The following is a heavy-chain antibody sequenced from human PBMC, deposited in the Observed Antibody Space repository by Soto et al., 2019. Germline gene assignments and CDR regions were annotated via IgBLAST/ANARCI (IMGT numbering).Heavy chain of an antibody. D-gene: IGHD6-19*01. Sequence: SETLSLTCTVSGGSISSYYWSWIRQPPGKGLEWIGYIYYSGSTNYNPSLKSRVTISVDTSKNQCSLKLSSVTAADTAVYYCARLSIAVAGYYFDYWGQGTLVTVSS. CDR1: GGSISSYY. CDR3: ARLSIAVAGYYFDY. CDR2: IYYSGST. V-gene: IGHV4-59*01. J-gene: IGHJ4*02.